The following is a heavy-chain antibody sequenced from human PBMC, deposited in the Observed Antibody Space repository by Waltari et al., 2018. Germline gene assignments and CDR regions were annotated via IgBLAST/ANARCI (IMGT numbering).Heavy chain of an antibody. J-gene: IGHJ4*02. CDR1: GYSISSGYN. CDR3: ARVKGGNYRLDY. CDR2: IYHSGST. Sequence: QVQLQESGPGLVKPSETLSLTCTVSGYSISSGYNWAWIRQPPGKGLEWIGSIYHSGSTYYNPSLTSRVTMSLDTSKNQFSLKLTSVTAADTAVYYCARVKGGNYRLDYWGQGTLVTVSS. V-gene: IGHV4-38-2*02. D-gene: IGHD1-26*01.